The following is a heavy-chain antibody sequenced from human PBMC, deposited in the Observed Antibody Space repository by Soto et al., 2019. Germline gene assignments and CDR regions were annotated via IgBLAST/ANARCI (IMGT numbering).Heavy chain of an antibody. CDR2: ISGSGGST. D-gene: IGHD6-6*01. J-gene: IGHJ4*02. V-gene: IGHV3-23*01. CDR3: AGAYSSCRIDY. Sequence: EVQLLESGGGLVQPGGSLRLSCAASGFTFSSYAMSWVRQAPGKGLEWVSAISGSGGSTYYADSVKGRFTISRDNSTNTVCLQMNRLGAADTAVYYCAGAYSSCRIDYWGQGTLVTVSS. CDR1: GFTFSSYA.